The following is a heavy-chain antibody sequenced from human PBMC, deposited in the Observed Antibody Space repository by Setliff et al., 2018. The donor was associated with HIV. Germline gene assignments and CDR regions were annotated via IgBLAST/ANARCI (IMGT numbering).Heavy chain of an antibody. CDR2: IYPDDSAT. CDR3: AKHGFERKPPYNWFDS. V-gene: IGHV5-51*01. J-gene: IGHJ5*01. CDR1: GYSFSDNW. D-gene: IGHD3-16*01. Sequence: PGESLKISCKGFGYSFSDNWIGWVRQMPGKGLEWMGIIYPDDSATRYSPSFQGQVTISADKSINTAYLRWRSLRASDTAIYFCAKHGFERKPPYNWFDSWGQGTLVTVSS.